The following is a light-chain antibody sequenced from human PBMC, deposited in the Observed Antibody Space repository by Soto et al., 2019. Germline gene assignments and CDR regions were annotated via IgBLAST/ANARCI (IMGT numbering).Light chain of an antibody. CDR3: QVWDSSSDNYV. CDR2: YDS. J-gene: IGLJ1*01. Sequence: SYELTQPPSVSVAPGKTARITCGGNNIGSKSVHWYQQKPGQAPVLVIYYDSDRPSGIPERFSGSNSGNTATLTISMVEAGDEADYYCQVWDSSSDNYVFGTGTKVTVL. CDR1: NIGSKS. V-gene: IGLV3-21*04.